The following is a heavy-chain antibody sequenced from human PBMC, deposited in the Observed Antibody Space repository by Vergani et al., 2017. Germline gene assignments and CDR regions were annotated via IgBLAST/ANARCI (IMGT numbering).Heavy chain of an antibody. CDR2: FDPEDGET. V-gene: IGHV1-24*01. CDR1: GYTFTSYG. J-gene: IGHJ5*02. Sequence: QVQLVQSGAEVKKPGASVKVSCKASGYTFTSYGISWVRQAPGQGLEWMGGFDPEDGETIYAQKFQGRVTMTEDTSTDTAYMELSSLRSEDTAVYYCATDHRLGSGSYFGSGWFDPWGQGTLVTVSS. CDR3: ATDHRLGSGSYFGSGWFDP. D-gene: IGHD3-10*01.